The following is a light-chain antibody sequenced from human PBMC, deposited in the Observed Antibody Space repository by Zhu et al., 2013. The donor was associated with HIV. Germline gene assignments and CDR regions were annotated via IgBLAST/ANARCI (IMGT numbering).Light chain of an antibody. Sequence: SYELTQPPSVSVAPGKTARITCGGNNIGSKSVHWYQQRPGQSPTLVVYDDTARPSGVPERFSGSKSRTTATLSISSVEAGDEADYHCQVWDSSTDQVVFGGGTKLTVL. J-gene: IGLJ2*01. V-gene: IGLV3-21*01. CDR2: DDT. CDR1: NIGSKS. CDR3: QVWDSSTDQVV.